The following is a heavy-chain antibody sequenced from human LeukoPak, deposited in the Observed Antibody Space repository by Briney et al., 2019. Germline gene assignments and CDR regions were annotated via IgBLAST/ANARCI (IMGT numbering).Heavy chain of an antibody. V-gene: IGHV4-38-2*02. Sequence: SETLSLTCTVSGYSISSGYYWGWIRQPPGKGLEWIGSIYHSGSTYYNPSLKSRVTISVDTSKNQFSLKLSSVTAADTAVYYCARHVTTMVRGRVRWFDPWGQGTLVTVSS. CDR3: ARHVTTMVRGRVRWFDP. CDR1: GYSISSGYY. J-gene: IGHJ5*02. CDR2: IYHSGST. D-gene: IGHD3-10*01.